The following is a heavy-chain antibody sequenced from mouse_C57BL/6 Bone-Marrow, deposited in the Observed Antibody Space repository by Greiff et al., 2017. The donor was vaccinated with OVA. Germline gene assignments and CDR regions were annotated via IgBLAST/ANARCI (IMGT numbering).Heavy chain of an antibody. D-gene: IGHD1-1*01. CDR1: GFTFNTYA. Sequence: VQVVESGGGLVQPKGSLKLSCAASGFTFNTYAMHWVRQAPGQGLEWVARIRRKSSNYATYYADSVKDRFTISRDDSQSMLYLQMNNLTTEDTAMYYCVRDRSGYYGSSYWFAYWGQGTLVTVSA. CDR3: VRDRSGYYGSSYWFAY. V-gene: IGHV10-3*01. CDR2: IRRKSSNYAT. J-gene: IGHJ3*01.